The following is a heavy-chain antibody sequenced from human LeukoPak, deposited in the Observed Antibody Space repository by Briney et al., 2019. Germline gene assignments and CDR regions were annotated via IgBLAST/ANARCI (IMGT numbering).Heavy chain of an antibody. J-gene: IGHJ3*02. CDR1: GFTFSSDS. V-gene: IGHV3-48*01. CDR3: AIERLLRYAIEI. D-gene: IGHD6-25*01. Sequence: GGSLSLSCAASGFTFSSDSMNWVRQAPGEGLEWVSYISSSSSTIYYEESVKGRFTISRDNAKNSLYLQMNSLRAEDTAVYYCAIERLLRYAIEIWGQGTMVTASS. CDR2: ISSSSSTI.